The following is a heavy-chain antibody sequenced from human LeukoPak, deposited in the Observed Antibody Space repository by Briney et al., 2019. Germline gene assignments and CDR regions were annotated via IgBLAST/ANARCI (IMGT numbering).Heavy chain of an antibody. Sequence: ASVKVSCKASGYIFTSYDINWVRQATGQGLEWMGWTNPNSGNTGYVQKFQGRVTMTRDTSISTAYMELSRLRSDDTAVYYCAREYSSSSDWFDPWGQGTLVTVSS. CDR1: GYIFTSYD. V-gene: IGHV1-8*02. D-gene: IGHD6-6*01. CDR3: AREYSSSSDWFDP. J-gene: IGHJ5*02. CDR2: TNPNSGNT.